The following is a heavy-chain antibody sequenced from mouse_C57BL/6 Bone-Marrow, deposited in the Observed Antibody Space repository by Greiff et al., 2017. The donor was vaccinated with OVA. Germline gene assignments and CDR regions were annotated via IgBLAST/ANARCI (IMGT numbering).Heavy chain of an antibody. J-gene: IGHJ4*01. V-gene: IGHV5-6*02. CDR1: GFTFSSYG. CDR3: ARILLYYYGSSYEGYYAMDY. D-gene: IGHD1-1*01. Sequence: DVKLVESGGDLVKPGGSLKLSCAASGFTFSSYGMSWVRQTPDKRLEWVATISSGGSYTYYPDSVKGRFTISRDNAKNTLYLQMSSLKSEDTAMYYCARILLYYYGSSYEGYYAMDYWGQGTSVTVSS. CDR2: ISSGGSYT.